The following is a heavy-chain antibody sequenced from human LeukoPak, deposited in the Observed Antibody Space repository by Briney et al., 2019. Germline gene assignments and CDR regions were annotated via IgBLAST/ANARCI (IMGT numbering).Heavy chain of an antibody. CDR1: GFTFDDYA. D-gene: IGHD6-13*01. CDR2: ISWNSGSI. J-gene: IGHJ4*02. V-gene: IGHV3-9*01. Sequence: PGRSLRLSCAASGFTFDDYAMHWVRQAPGKGLEWVSGISWNSGSIGYADSVKGRFTISRDNAKNSLYLQMNSLRAEDTALYYWAKGQAAAGHFDYWGQGTRVTVSS. CDR3: AKGQAAAGHFDY.